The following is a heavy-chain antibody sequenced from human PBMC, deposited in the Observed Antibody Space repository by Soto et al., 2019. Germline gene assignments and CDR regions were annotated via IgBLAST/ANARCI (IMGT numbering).Heavy chain of an antibody. D-gene: IGHD2-2*01. Sequence: GESLKISCTGFGYTFTTFWISWVRQMPGKGLEWMGRIDPGDTYATYSPAFQGHVTISADKATSTAYLQWSSLKASDTAMYFCARIYCTTTTCDSWFDPWGQGTLVTVS. J-gene: IGHJ5*02. V-gene: IGHV5-10-1*01. CDR1: GYTFTTFW. CDR3: ARIYCTTTTCDSWFDP. CDR2: IDPGDTYA.